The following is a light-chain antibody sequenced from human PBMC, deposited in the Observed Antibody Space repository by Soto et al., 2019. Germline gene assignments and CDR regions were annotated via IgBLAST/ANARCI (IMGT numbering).Light chain of an antibody. V-gene: IGLV2-18*02. CDR2: DVT. J-gene: IGLJ1*01. CDR3: NSFTTSSTYV. CDR1: SSDVGSYNR. Sequence: QSALTQPPPVSGSPGQSVAISCTGTSSDVGSYNRVAWYQQPPGTAPKLIIYDVTNRPSGVPDRFSGSKSGNTASLTISGLQAEDEADYYCNSFTTSSTYVFGTGTKLTVL.